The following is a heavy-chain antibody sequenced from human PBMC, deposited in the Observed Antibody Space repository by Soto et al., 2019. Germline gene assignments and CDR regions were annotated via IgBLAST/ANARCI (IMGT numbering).Heavy chain of an antibody. CDR2: INPSGGST. Sequence: ASVKVSCKASGYTFTSYYMHWVRQAPGQGLEWMGIINPSGGSTSYAQKFQGRVTMTRDTSTSTVYMELSSLRSEDTAVYYCARQSVVAALRKLNAFDIWGQGTMVTVSS. V-gene: IGHV1-46*01. D-gene: IGHD2-15*01. CDR1: GYTFTSYY. CDR3: ARQSVVAALRKLNAFDI. J-gene: IGHJ3*02.